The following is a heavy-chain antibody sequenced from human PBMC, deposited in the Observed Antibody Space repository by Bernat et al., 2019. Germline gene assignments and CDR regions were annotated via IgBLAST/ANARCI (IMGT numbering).Heavy chain of an antibody. CDR1: GFTFSSYA. J-gene: IGHJ6*02. CDR3: ARDPRGDSIAAAEDYYYYGMDV. V-gene: IGHV3-30-3*01. Sequence: VQLVESGGGVVQPGRSLRLSCAASGFTFSSYAMHWVRQAPGKGLEWVAVISYDGSNKYYADSVKGRFTISRDNSKNTLYLQMNSLRAEDTAVYYCARDPRGDSIAAAEDYYYYGMDVWGQGTTVTVSS. D-gene: IGHD6-13*01. CDR2: ISYDGSNK.